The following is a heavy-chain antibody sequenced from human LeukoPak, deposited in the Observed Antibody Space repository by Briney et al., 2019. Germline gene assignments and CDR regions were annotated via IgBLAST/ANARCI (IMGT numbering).Heavy chain of an antibody. CDR2: IIPILGIA. CDR3: ARFRNYYGSGRRDWFDP. V-gene: IGHV1-69*04. J-gene: IGHJ5*02. Sequence: ASVKVSCKASGGTFSSYAISWVRQAPGQGLEWMGRIIPILGIANYAQKFQGRVTITADKSTSTAYMELSSLRSEDTAVYYCARFRNYYGSGRRDWFDPWGQGTLVTVSS. CDR1: GGTFSSYA. D-gene: IGHD3-10*01.